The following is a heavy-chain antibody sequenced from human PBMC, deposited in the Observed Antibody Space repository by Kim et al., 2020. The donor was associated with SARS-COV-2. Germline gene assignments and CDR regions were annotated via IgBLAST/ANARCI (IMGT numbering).Heavy chain of an antibody. J-gene: IGHJ4*02. Sequence: RNKYYADSVKGRFTISRDNSKNTLYLQMNSLRAEDTAVYYCAKDHLRYYFDYWGQGTLV. V-gene: IGHV3-33*06. CDR2: RNK. CDR3: AKDHLRYYFDY.